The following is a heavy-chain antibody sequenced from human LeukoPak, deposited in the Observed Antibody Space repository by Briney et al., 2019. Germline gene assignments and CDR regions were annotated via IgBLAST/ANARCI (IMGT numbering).Heavy chain of an antibody. D-gene: IGHD3-16*01. Sequence: GGSLRLSCAASGFTFSSYGMHWVRQAPGKGLEWVAVISYDGSNKYYVDSVKGRFTISRDNAKNSLYLQMNSLRAEDTAVCRCARGGYTTSYFWVYWGQGTLVTVSS. CDR1: GFTFSSYG. CDR3: ARGGYTTSYFWVY. J-gene: IGHJ4*02. V-gene: IGHV3-30*03. CDR2: ISYDGSNK.